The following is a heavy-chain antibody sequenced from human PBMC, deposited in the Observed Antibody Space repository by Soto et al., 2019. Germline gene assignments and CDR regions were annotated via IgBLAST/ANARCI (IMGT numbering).Heavy chain of an antibody. V-gene: IGHV4-30-2*01. D-gene: IGHD2-15*01. J-gene: IGHJ4*02. CDR1: GGSIISGGYS. Sequence: PSETLSLTCAVSGGSIISGGYSWSWIRQPPGKGLEWIGYIYSGTTHYNPCLESRVTIAMDRSKNQVSLSLKSVTAADTAVYYCAREDSGAFFDFWGQGTLVTVSS. CDR2: IYSGTT. CDR3: AREDSGAFFDF.